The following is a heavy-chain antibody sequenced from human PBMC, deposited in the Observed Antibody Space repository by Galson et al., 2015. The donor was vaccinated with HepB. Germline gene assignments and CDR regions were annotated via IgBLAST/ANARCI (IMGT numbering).Heavy chain of an antibody. CDR3: ASPYVLRYFDWLATDGDY. J-gene: IGHJ4*02. Sequence: SLRLSCAASGFTFSSYAIHWVRQAPGKGLEWVAVISYDGSSKYYADSVKGRFTISRDNSKNTLFLQMSSLRADDTAVYYCASPYVLRYFDWLATDGDYWGQGTLVTVSS. CDR1: GFTFSSYA. V-gene: IGHV3-30*04. D-gene: IGHD3-9*01. CDR2: ISYDGSSK.